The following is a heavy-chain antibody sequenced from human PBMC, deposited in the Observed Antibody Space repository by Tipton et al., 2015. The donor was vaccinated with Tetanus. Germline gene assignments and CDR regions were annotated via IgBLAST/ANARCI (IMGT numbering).Heavy chain of an antibody. CDR2: LSFDGTNE. D-gene: IGHD1-26*01. J-gene: IGHJ6*02. CDR3: AKSGAQLGSPNPYYYYGLAV. CDR1: GFTFSDYG. V-gene: IGHV3-30*18. Sequence: SLRLSCAASGFTFSDYGMHWVRQAPGKGLEWVAVLSFDGTNEDYADSVKGRFTISRDNSKNTLFLKMNSLRPEDAAVYYCAKSGAQLGSPNPYYYYGLAVWGQGTPFSVSS.